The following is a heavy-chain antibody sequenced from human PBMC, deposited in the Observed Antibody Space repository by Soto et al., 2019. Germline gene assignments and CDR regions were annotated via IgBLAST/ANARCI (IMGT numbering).Heavy chain of an antibody. V-gene: IGHV4-59*01. CDR3: ARVVLTNYYYQGMDV. CDR1: GGSISSYY. CDR2: IYYSGIT. Sequence: SETLSLTCTVSGGSISSYYCSWIRQPPGKGLEWIGYIYYSGITNYNPSLKSRVTISVDTSKNQFSLKLSSVTAADTAVYYCARVVLTNYYYQGMDVFGQGTTVTVSS. J-gene: IGHJ6*02. D-gene: IGHD4-4*01.